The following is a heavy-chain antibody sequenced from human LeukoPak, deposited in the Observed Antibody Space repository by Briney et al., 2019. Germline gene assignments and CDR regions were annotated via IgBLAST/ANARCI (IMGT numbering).Heavy chain of an antibody. Sequence: GGSLRLSCAASGFTFSNYAMTWVRQAPGKGLEWVSGISGGGRSTYYIDSVKGRFTVSRDNAKNSLYLQMNSLRAEDTAVYYCARDGPSDSKYAFDIWGQGTMVTVSS. V-gene: IGHV3-23*01. D-gene: IGHD6-13*01. J-gene: IGHJ3*02. CDR3: ARDGPSDSKYAFDI. CDR1: GFTFSNYA. CDR2: ISGGGRST.